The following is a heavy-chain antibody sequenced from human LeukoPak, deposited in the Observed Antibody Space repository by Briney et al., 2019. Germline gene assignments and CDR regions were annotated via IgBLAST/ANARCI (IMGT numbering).Heavy chain of an antibody. CDR2: INPNSGGT. Sequence: AVPVSCMSSGYTFTDYYMHWLRPAPAQGLEWMGWINPNSGGTNYAQKFQGRVNMTSDTSISTAYIELSRLRSDDTAVYCCARNPIAVAGTAGYYGMDVWGQGTTVTVSS. CDR3: ARNPIAVAGTAGYYGMDV. J-gene: IGHJ6*02. CDR1: GYTFTDYY. D-gene: IGHD6-19*01. V-gene: IGHV1-2*02.